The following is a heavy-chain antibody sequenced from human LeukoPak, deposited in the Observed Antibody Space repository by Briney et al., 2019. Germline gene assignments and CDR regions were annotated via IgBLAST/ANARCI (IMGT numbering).Heavy chain of an antibody. CDR3: ARGEWELPYFDY. V-gene: IGHV3-64*01. CDR2: ISSNGGST. J-gene: IGHJ4*02. Sequence: GGSLRLSCAASGFTFSSYAMHWVRQAPGKGLEYVSVISSNGGSTYYANSVKGRFTISRDNSKNTLYLQVGSLRAEDMAVYYCARGEWELPYFDYWGQGTLVTVSS. D-gene: IGHD1-26*01. CDR1: GFTFSSYA.